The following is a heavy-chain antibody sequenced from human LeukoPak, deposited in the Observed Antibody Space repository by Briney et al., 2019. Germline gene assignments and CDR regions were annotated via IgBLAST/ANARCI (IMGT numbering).Heavy chain of an antibody. Sequence: KPSETLSLTCTVSGGSISSSSYYWGWIRQPPEKGLEWIGTIYYSGSTNYNPSLKSRVTISVDTSKNQFSLKLSSVTAADTAVYYCARDNKDYGSGSYGYYYYYMDVWGKGTTVTISS. D-gene: IGHD3-10*01. J-gene: IGHJ6*03. CDR3: ARDNKDYGSGSYGYYYYYMDV. CDR2: IYYSGST. CDR1: GGSISSSSYY. V-gene: IGHV4-39*07.